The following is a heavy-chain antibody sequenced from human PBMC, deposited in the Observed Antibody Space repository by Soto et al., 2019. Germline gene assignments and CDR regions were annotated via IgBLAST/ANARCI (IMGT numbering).Heavy chain of an antibody. CDR1: GFTFSSYS. Sequence: GGSLRLSCAASGFTFSSYSMNWVRQAPGKGLEWVSYISSSSSTIYYADSVKGRFTISRDNAKNSLYLQMNSLRAEDTAVYYCARGAVVVYFDYWGQGTLVTVSS. J-gene: IGHJ4*02. D-gene: IGHD2-15*01. CDR3: ARGAVVVYFDY. V-gene: IGHV3-48*01. CDR2: ISSSSSTI.